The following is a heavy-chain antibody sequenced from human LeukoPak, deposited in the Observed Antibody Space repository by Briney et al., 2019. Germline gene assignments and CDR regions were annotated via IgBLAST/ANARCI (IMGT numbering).Heavy chain of an antibody. CDR1: GFIFGRDS. CDR3: AREGAGGFDY. CDR2: ISRDSDIR. V-gene: IGHV3-48*01. Sequence: GGSLRLSCAASGFIFGRDSMNWVRQAPGRGLEWISYISRDSDIRYYADSVRGRFHISRDNAKNSLYLQMNSLRAEDTAVYYCAREGAGGFDYWGQGTLVTVSS. J-gene: IGHJ4*02. D-gene: IGHD1-26*01.